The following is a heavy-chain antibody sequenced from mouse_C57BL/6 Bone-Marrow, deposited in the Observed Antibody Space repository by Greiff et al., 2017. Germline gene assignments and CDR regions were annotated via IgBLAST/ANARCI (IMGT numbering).Heavy chain of an antibody. CDR3: ARGDWAPFDY. V-gene: IGHV1-69*01. J-gene: IGHJ2*01. CDR1: GYTFTSYW. CDR2: IDPSDSYT. Sequence: QVQLQQPGAELVMPGASVKLSCKASGYTFTSYWMHWVKQRPGQGLEWIGEIDPSDSYTNYNQKFKGKSTLTVDKSSSTAYRQLSSLTSEDSAVYYCARGDWAPFDYWGQGTTLTVSS. D-gene: IGHD4-1*01.